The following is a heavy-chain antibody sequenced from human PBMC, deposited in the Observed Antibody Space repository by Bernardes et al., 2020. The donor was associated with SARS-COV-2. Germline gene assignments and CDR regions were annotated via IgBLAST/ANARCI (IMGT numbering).Heavy chain of an antibody. J-gene: IGHJ4*02. D-gene: IGHD6-13*01. CDR2: IYYSGST. CDR1: GGSISSSSYY. CDR3: ARVGSWYGSVDY. Sequence: ETLSLTCTVSGGSISSSSYYWGWIRQPPGKGLEWIGSIYYSGSTYYNPSLKSRVTISIDTSKNQFSLKLSSVTAADTAVYSCARVGSWYGSVDYWGQGTLVTVSS. V-gene: IGHV4-39*01.